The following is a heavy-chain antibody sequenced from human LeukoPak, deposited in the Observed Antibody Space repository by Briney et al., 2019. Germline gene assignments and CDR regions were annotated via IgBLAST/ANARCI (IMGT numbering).Heavy chain of an antibody. V-gene: IGHV3-7*01. CDR2: IKQDGSEK. CDR1: GFTFSSYW. D-gene: IGHD4-23*01. J-gene: IGHJ5*02. CDR3: ARDLSVAENWFDP. Sequence: GGSLRLSCAAPGFTFSSYWMSWVRQAPGKGREWVANIKQDGSEKYYVDSVKGRFTISRDNAKNTLYLQMNSLRAEDTAVYYCARDLSVAENWFDPWGQGTLVTVSS.